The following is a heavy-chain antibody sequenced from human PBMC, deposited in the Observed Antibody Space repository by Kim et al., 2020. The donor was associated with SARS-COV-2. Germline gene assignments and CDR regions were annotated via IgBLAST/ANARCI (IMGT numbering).Heavy chain of an antibody. CDR3: ARRGDICYY. D-gene: IGHD3-9*01. Sequence: SETLSLTCTVSGGSISSSSYYWGWLRQPPGKGLEWIGNIYYSGSTYYNPSLKSRVTISVDTSKNQFSLKLSSVTAADSAVYYCARRGDICYYWGQGTLVTVSS. V-gene: IGHV4-39*01. J-gene: IGHJ4*02. CDR1: GGSISSSSYY. CDR2: IYYSGST.